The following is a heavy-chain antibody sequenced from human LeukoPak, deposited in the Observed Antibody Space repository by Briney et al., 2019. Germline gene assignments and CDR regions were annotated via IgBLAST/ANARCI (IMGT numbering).Heavy chain of an antibody. V-gene: IGHV3-48*02. CDR3: ARDPLYCGSTTCYNYYYAVDV. Sequence: GGSLRLSCAASGFTFSSYSINWVRQAPGRGLEWVSYISSSSSTIYYADSVKGRFTISRDNAKNSLYLQMNSLRDEDTAVHYCARDPLYCGSTTCYNYYYAVDVWGQGTTVTVSS. CDR2: ISSSSSTI. CDR1: GFTFSSYS. D-gene: IGHD2-2*02. J-gene: IGHJ6*02.